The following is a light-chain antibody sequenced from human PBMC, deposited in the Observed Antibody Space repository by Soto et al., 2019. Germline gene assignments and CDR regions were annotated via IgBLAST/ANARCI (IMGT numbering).Light chain of an antibody. CDR2: EVT. Sequence: QSALTQPPSASGSPGQSVAISCTGTSSDIGGYNFVSWYQQHPGKAPKLMIYEVTKRPSGVPDRFSGSKSGNAATLIVSGLQAEDEANYYCSSHGGNNHPYVFGTGTKRTVL. J-gene: IGLJ1*01. V-gene: IGLV2-8*01. CDR1: SSDIGGYNF. CDR3: SSHGGNNHPYV.